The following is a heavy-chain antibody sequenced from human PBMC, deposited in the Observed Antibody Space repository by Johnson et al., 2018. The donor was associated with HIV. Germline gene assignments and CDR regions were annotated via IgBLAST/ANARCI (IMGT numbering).Heavy chain of an antibody. D-gene: IGHD1-26*01. J-gene: IGHJ3*02. CDR2: ISYDGSDK. CDR3: AKEPAVGYSGSFSGAFDI. Sequence: QMMLVESGGGVVQPGRSLRLSCVASGFTFSSYGMNWVRQAPGKGLEWVAVISYDGSDKYYADSVKGRLTISRDNSKNMLYLQMNSLRAEDTAVYYCAKEPAVGYSGSFSGAFDIWGQGTVVTVSS. CDR1: GFTFSSYG. V-gene: IGHV3-30*18.